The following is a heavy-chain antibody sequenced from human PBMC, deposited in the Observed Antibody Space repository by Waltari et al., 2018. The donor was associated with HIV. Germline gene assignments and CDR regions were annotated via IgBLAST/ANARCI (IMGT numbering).Heavy chain of an antibody. CDR2: MNPNSGNT. D-gene: IGHD2-2*01. CDR3: ARLGYCSSTSCYYYYYYGMDV. J-gene: IGHJ6*02. V-gene: IGHV1-8*01. Sequence: QVQLVQSGAEVKKPGASVKVSCKASGYPFTSYDINWVRQAHGQGLEWMGWMNPNSGNTGYAQKFQGRVTMTRNTSISTAYMELSSLRSEDTAVYYCARLGYCSSTSCYYYYYYGMDVWGQGTTVTVSS. CDR1: GYPFTSYD.